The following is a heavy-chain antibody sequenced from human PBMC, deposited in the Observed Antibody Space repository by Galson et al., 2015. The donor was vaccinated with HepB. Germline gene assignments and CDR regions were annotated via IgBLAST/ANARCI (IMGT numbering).Heavy chain of an antibody. CDR1: GFTFSSYA. CDR2: ISYDGSNK. J-gene: IGHJ4*02. V-gene: IGHV3-30-3*01. D-gene: IGHD6-19*01. Sequence: SLRLSCAASGFTFSSYAMHWVRQAPGKGLEWVAVISYDGSNKYYADSVKGRFTISRDNSKNTLYLQMNSLRAEDTAVYYCARSITTIGSGWGGGYFDYWGQGTLVTVSS. CDR3: ARSITTIGSGWGGGYFDY.